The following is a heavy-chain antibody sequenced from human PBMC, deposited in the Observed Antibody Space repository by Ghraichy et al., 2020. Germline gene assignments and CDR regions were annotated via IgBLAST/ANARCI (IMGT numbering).Heavy chain of an antibody. J-gene: IGHJ4*02. Sequence: GSLRLSCTVSGGSISSYYWSWIRQPAGKGLEWIGRIYSSGSTNYNPSLKSRVSVSVDTSKNQFSLKLSSVTAADTAVYYCARASSGYYREIFDYWGQGTLVTVSS. CDR1: GGSISSYY. CDR2: IYSSGST. V-gene: IGHV4-4*07. D-gene: IGHD3-22*01. CDR3: ARASSGYYREIFDY.